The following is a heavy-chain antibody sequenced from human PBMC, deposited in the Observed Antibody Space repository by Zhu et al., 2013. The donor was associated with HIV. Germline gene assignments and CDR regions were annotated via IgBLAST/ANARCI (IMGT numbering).Heavy chain of an antibody. Sequence: EVQLVQSGAEVKMPGSTLKISCKVSGQTFTDYNFHWVQQAPGKGLEWMGLVDPEDGETRYAESFQGRISIVADTTTDTVYMQLSRLRFEDTAMYYCARKWELLHDAFDIWGQGTSGHRLF. J-gene: IGHJ3*02. CDR1: GQTFTDYN. CDR3: ARKWELLHDAFDI. D-gene: IGHD1-26*01. CDR2: VDPEDGET. V-gene: IGHV1-69-2*01.